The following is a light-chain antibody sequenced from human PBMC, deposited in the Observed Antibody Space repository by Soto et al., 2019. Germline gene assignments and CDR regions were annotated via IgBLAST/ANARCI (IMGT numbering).Light chain of an antibody. CDR3: QQRSNWPPTWT. V-gene: IGKV3-11*01. CDR1: QSVSSY. J-gene: IGKJ1*01. CDR2: DAS. Sequence: EIVLTQSPATLSLSPGERATLSCRASQSVSSYLAWYQQKPGQAPRLLIYDASNRATGIPGRFSGSGSGTDFTLTISSLEPEDFAVYYCQQRSNWPPTWTFGQGTKVEIK.